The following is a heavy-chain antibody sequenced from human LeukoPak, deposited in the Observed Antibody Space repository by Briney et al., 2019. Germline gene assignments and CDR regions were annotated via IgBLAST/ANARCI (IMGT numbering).Heavy chain of an antibody. V-gene: IGHV1-2*02. CDR2: IGPNSGGT. CDR1: GYTFTGYF. Sequence: GASVKVSCKPSGYTFTGYFMHWVRQAPGQGLEWMGWIGPNSGGTNYAQKFQGRVTMTRDTSISTAYMELSRLRSDDTAVYYCARDPPLEVVVAENGMDVWGQGTTVTVSS. D-gene: IGHD2-15*01. CDR3: ARDPPLEVVVAENGMDV. J-gene: IGHJ6*02.